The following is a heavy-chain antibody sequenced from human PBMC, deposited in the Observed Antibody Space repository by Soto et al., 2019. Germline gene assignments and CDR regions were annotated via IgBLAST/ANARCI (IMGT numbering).Heavy chain of an antibody. CDR1: GFTFSSYG. CDR3: AKDLSHIVVVTLED. CDR2: ISYDGSNK. V-gene: IGHV3-30*18. J-gene: IGHJ4*02. Sequence: GGSLRLSCAASGFTFSSYGMHWVRQAPGKGLEWVAVISYDGSNKYYADSVKGRFTISRDNSKNTLYLQMNSLRAEDTAVYYCAKDLSHIVVVTLEDWGQGTLVTVSS. D-gene: IGHD2-21*02.